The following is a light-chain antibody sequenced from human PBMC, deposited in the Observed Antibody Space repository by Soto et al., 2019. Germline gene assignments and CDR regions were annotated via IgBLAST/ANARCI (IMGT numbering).Light chain of an antibody. CDR2: GAS. V-gene: IGKV3-20*01. CDR3: QQYGSSPRT. Sequence: EIVLTQSPATLSLSPGERATLSCRASQSVSSNYLAWYQQKRGQAPRLLIYGASNRATGIPDRFSGSGSGTDFTLTITSLEPEDFAVYYCQQYGSSPRTFGQGTKVEIK. CDR1: QSVSSNY. J-gene: IGKJ2*01.